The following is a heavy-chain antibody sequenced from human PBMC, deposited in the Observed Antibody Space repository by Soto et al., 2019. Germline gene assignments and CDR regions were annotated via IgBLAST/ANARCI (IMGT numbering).Heavy chain of an antibody. J-gene: IGHJ5*02. D-gene: IGHD5-18*01. CDR3: ARGSPRGYSYGYIGPNWFDP. CDR1: GGTFSSYA. V-gene: IGHV1-69*06. CDR2: IIPIFGTA. Sequence: ASVKVSCKASGGTFSSYAISWVRQASGQGLEWMGGIIPIFGTANYAQKFQGRVTITADKSTSTAYMELSSLRSDDTAVYYCARGSPRGYSYGYIGPNWFDPWGQGTLVTVSS.